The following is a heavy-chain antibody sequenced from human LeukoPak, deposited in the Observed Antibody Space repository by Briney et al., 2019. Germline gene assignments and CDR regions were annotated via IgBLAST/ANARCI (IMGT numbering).Heavy chain of an antibody. V-gene: IGHV1-58*02. D-gene: IGHD3-10*01. J-gene: IGHJ4*02. CDR3: ARDRFPITMVRGVLYY. CDR2: IVVGSGNT. CDR1: GFTFTSSA. Sequence: ASVKVSCKASGFTFTSSAMQWVRQARGQRLEWIGWIVVGSGNTNYAQKFQERVTITRDMSTSTAYMELSSLRSEDTAVYYCARDRFPITMVRGVLYYWGQGTLVTVSS.